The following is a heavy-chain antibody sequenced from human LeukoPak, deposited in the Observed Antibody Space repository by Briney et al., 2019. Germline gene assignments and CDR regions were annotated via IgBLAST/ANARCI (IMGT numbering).Heavy chain of an antibody. D-gene: IGHD3-3*01. CDR3: ARGSTGPLYYDFWSGYYHFDY. V-gene: IGHV4-34*01. CDR2: INHSGST. J-gene: IGHJ4*02. Sequence: SETLSLTCAVYGGSFSGYYWSWIRQPPGKGLEWIGEINHSGSTNYNPSLKGRVTISVDTSKNQFSLKLSSVTAADTAVYYCARGSTGPLYYDFWSGYYHFDYWGQGTLVTVSS. CDR1: GGSFSGYY.